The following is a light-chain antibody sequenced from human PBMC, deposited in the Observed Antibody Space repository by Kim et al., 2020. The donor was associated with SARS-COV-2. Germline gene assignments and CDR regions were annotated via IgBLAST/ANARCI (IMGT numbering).Light chain of an antibody. CDR3: KSRDSSGDLRV. V-gene: IGLV3-19*01. J-gene: IGLJ3*02. Sequence: AWVQTVRITCQGDSLRSYYASWYQQKPGQAPVLVIYGKNNRPSGIPDRFSGSSSGTTASLSITGAQAEDEADYYCKSRDSSGDLRVFGGGTQLTVL. CDR1: SLRSYY. CDR2: GKN.